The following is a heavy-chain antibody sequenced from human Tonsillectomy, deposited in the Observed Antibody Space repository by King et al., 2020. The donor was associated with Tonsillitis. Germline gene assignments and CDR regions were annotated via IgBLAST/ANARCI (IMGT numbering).Heavy chain of an antibody. CDR2: MNPNRGNT. Sequence: VQLVESGAEVKKPGASVKVSCKASGYTFISYDINWVRQATGQGLEWMGWMNPNRGNTGYAQKFQGRVTMTRNTSISTAYMELSSLRSEDTAVYYCARGAYYYDSSGYYKPDDAFDIWGQGTMVTVSS. V-gene: IGHV1-8*02. CDR1: GYTFISYD. CDR3: ARGAYYYDSSGYYKPDDAFDI. D-gene: IGHD3-22*01. J-gene: IGHJ3*02.